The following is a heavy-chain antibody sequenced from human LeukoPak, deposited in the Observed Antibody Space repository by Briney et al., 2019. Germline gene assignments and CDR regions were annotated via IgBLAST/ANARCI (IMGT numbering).Heavy chain of an antibody. Sequence: GASVKVSCKASGYTFTNYGISWVRQAPGQGLEWMGWISAYNVNTNYAQKLQGRVSMTTDTSTSTAYRELRSLRSDDTAVYYCARDRLPPVAFFDYWGQGTLVTVSS. CDR2: ISAYNVNT. V-gene: IGHV1-18*01. J-gene: IGHJ4*02. CDR3: ARDRLPPVAFFDY. CDR1: GYTFTNYG. D-gene: IGHD2-21*02.